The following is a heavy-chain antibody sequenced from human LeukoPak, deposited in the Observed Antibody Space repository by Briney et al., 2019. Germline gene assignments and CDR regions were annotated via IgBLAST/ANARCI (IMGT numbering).Heavy chain of an antibody. CDR2: IRSKVYGRAT. V-gene: IGHV3-49*04. CDR1: GFTFGDYA. Sequence: GGSLRLSCTASGFTFGDYAMSWVRQAPGKGLEWVGFIRSKVYGRATEYAASVKGRLSISRDDSKSIAYLQKNSLKTEDTAVYYCTGSYGYGPYVYWGQGTLVTVSS. J-gene: IGHJ4*02. D-gene: IGHD5-18*01. CDR3: TGSYGYGPYVY.